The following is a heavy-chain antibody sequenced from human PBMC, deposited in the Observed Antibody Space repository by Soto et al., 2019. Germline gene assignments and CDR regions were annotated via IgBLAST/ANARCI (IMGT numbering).Heavy chain of an antibody. D-gene: IGHD3-22*01. Sequence: ASVKVSCKAFGYTFTSYDINWVRQATGQGLEWMGWMNPNSGNTGYAQKFQGRVTMTRNTSISTAYMELSSLRSEDTAVYYCARNYDSSGYYYGDYWGQGTLVTVSS. CDR3: ARNYDSSGYYYGDY. CDR2: MNPNSGNT. V-gene: IGHV1-8*01. J-gene: IGHJ4*02. CDR1: GYTFTSYD.